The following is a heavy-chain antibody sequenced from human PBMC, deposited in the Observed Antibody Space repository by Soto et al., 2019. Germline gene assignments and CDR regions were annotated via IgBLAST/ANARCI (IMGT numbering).Heavy chain of an antibody. CDR3: ARSQGIAVAGTMGY. J-gene: IGHJ4*02. D-gene: IGHD6-19*01. V-gene: IGHV1-3*01. Sequence: ASVKVSCKASGYTFTSYAMHWVRQAPGQRLEWMGWINAGNGNTKYSQKFQGRVTIPRDTSASTAYMELSSLRSEDTAVYYCARSQGIAVAGTMGYWGQGTLVTVSS. CDR1: GYTFTSYA. CDR2: INAGNGNT.